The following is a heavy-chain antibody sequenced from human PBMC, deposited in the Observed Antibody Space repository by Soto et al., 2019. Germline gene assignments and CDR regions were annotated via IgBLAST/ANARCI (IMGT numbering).Heavy chain of an antibody. CDR3: ASYSGYDLSGY. CDR2: ISSSSSYI. Sequence: EVQLVESGVGLVKPGGSLRLSCAASGFTFSSYSMNWVRQAPGKGLEWVSSISSSSSYIYYADSVKGRFTISRDNAKNSLYLQMNSLRAEDTSVYYCASYSGYDLSGYWGQGTLVTVSS. D-gene: IGHD5-12*01. J-gene: IGHJ4*02. V-gene: IGHV3-21*01. CDR1: GFTFSSYS.